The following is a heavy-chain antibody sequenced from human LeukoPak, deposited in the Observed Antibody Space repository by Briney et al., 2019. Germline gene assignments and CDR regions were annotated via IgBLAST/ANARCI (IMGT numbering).Heavy chain of an antibody. V-gene: IGHV4-59*01. D-gene: IGHD3-10*02. CDR3: ARVGIFGWYFDY. CDR2: IYYSGST. Sequence: SETLSLTCTVSGGSISSYYWSWIRQPPGKGLEWIGYIYYSGSTNYNPSLKSRVTISVDTSKNQISLKLSSVTAADTAVYYCARVGIFGWYFDYWGQGTLVTVSS. CDR1: GGSISSYY. J-gene: IGHJ4*02.